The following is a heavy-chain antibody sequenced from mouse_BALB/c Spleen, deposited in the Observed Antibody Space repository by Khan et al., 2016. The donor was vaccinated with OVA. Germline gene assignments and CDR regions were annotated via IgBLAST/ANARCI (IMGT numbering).Heavy chain of an antibody. D-gene: IGHD2-14*01. J-gene: IGHJ3*01. V-gene: IGHV1-4*01. CDR2: INPSNGYT. Sequence: QVQLQQSGAELARPGASVKMSCKASGYTFTSYTIHWIKLRPGQGLEWIGYINPSNGYTNYNQKFRDKATWTADKSSTTAYMQLSSLTSDDSAVYNCVRDGAYHRNDGWFAYWGQGTLVTVSA. CDR3: VRDGAYHRNDGWFAY. CDR1: GYTFTSYT.